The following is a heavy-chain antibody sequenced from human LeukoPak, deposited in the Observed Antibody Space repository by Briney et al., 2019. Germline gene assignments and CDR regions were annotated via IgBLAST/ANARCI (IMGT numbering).Heavy chain of an antibody. CDR1: GFTFSSHS. CDR3: AREGYYSGMDV. V-gene: IGHV3-21*01. Sequence: GGSLRLSCAASGFTFSSHSKKWVRQAPGKGLEWVSFIVSSISYISYADSVKGRFTISRDNAKNSLYLQMNSLRAEDTAVYYCAREGYYSGMDVWGQGTTVTVS. J-gene: IGHJ6*02. CDR2: IVSSISYI.